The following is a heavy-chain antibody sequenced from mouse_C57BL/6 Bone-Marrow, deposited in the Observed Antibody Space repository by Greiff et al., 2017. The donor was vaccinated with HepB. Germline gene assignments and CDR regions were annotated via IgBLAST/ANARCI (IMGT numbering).Heavy chain of an antibody. CDR2: ISDGGSYT. J-gene: IGHJ3*01. CDR1: GFTFSSYA. V-gene: IGHV5-4*01. CDR3: AREDPFYDGYWAWFAY. Sequence: EVKVVESGGGLVKPGGSLKLSCAASGFTFSSYAMSWVRQTPEKRLEWVATISDGGSYTYYPDNVKGRFTISRDNAKNNLYLQMSHLKSEDTAMYYCAREDPFYDGYWAWFAYWGQGTLVTVSA. D-gene: IGHD2-3*01.